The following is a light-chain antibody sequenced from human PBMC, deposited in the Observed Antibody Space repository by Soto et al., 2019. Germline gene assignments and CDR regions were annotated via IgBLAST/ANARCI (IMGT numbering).Light chain of an antibody. CDR3: QQRSNWLT. J-gene: IGKJ4*01. V-gene: IGKV3-11*01. CDR1: QSVSSY. Sequence: EIVLTQSPATLSLSPGERATLSCMASQSVSSYFAWYQQEPGQAPRLLIYDASNRATGIPARFSGSGSGTDFTLASSIQEREDVAGYYCQQRSNWLTFGGGTKVEIK. CDR2: DAS.